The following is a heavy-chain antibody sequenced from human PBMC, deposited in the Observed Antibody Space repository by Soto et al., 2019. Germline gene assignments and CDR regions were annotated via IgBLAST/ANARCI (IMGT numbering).Heavy chain of an antibody. CDR1: CGSILSYY. J-gene: IGHJ6*02. CDR3: ARGGAYSSSWYGAYYYYGMDV. CDR2: IYTSGST. D-gene: IGHD6-13*01. Sequence: SETLCLTRTVSCGSILSYYWIWIRQAAGEGGEWIGRIYTSGSTNYNPSLKSRVTISVDTSKNQFSLKLSSVTAADTAVYYCARGGAYSSSWYGAYYYYGMDVWGQGTTVTVSS. V-gene: IGHV4-4*07.